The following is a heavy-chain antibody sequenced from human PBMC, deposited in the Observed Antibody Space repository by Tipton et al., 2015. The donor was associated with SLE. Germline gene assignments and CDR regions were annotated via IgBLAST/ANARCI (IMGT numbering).Heavy chain of an antibody. D-gene: IGHD3-22*01. CDR1: GGSISSSSYY. CDR3: ARDRYYDSSGYFDY. J-gene: IGHJ4*02. Sequence: TLSLTCTVSGGSISSSSYYWGWIRQSPGKGLEWIGSVYYSGRTYYNPSLKSRVTISVDTSKNQFSLKLSSVTAADTAVYYCARDRYYDSSGYFDYWGQGTLVTVSS. V-gene: IGHV4-39*07. CDR2: VYYSGRT.